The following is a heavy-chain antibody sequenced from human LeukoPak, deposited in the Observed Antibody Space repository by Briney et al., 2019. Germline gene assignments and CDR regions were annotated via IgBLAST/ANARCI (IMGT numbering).Heavy chain of an antibody. CDR1: GFTVSSSY. J-gene: IGHJ4*02. V-gene: IGHV3-53*01. CDR2: IYSGGNT. D-gene: IGHD6-13*01. CDR3: ARLIAATGRLYFDY. Sequence: GGSLRLSCAASGFTVSSSYMSWVRQAPGKGLEYVSVIYSGGNTYYAGSVKGRFTISRDNSKNTVYLQMNSLRAEDTAVYYCARLIAATGRLYFDYWGQGTLVTISS.